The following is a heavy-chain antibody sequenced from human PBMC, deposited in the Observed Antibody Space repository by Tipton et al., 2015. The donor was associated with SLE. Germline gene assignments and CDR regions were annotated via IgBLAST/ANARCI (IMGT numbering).Heavy chain of an antibody. CDR3: ARGRIAVALFDY. CDR2: INHSGST. V-gene: IGHV4-34*01. CDR1: GGSFSAYY. J-gene: IGHJ4*02. D-gene: IGHD6-19*01. Sequence: LRLSCAVYGGSFSAYYWSWIRQPPGKGLEWIGEINHSGSTNYNPSLKSRVTISVDTSKNQFSLKLSSVTAADTAVYFCARGRIAVALFDYWGQGTLVTVSS.